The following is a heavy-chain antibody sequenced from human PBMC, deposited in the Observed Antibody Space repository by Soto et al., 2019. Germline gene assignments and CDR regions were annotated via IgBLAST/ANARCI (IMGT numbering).Heavy chain of an antibody. CDR3: ARRERAAGADWWFDP. J-gene: IGHJ5*02. D-gene: IGHD2-21*02. Sequence: QLQLQESGPGLVKPSETLSLTCTVSGGSISSSSFHWGWIRQPPGKGLEWIGSIYYSGSTYYSPSRKCRGTISVDTSKNQFSLKLGSVTAADTAVYYCARRERAAGADWWFDPWGQGTLVTVSS. CDR2: IYYSGST. V-gene: IGHV4-39*01. CDR1: GGSISSSSFH.